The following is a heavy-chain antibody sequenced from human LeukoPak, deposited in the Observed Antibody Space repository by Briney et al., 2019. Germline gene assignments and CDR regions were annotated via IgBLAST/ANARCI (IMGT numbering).Heavy chain of an antibody. CDR1: GFTFNSYT. V-gene: IGHV3-23*01. D-gene: IGHD3-22*01. Sequence: GGSLRLSCAASGFTFNSYTMSWVRQAQGKGLEWVSGISSNGGGTYYADSVKGRFTISRDNSKSTLYLQMNSLRADDTAVYYCAKADFYDSSGYYLAVAGDFDYWGQGTLVTVPS. CDR3: AKADFYDSSGYYLAVAGDFDY. CDR2: ISSNGGGT. J-gene: IGHJ4*02.